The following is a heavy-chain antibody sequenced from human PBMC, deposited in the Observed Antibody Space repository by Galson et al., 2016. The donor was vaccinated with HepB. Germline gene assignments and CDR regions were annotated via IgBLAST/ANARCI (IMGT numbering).Heavy chain of an antibody. V-gene: IGHV3-7*04. J-gene: IGHJ4*02. CDR2: MNQDGSER. CDR1: GFTFSSYW. CDR3: ARSHASTGGTRYFDY. D-gene: IGHD3-16*01. Sequence: SLRLSCAASGFTFSSYWMNWVRQAPGKGLEWVANMNQDGSERYYVDSVKGRFTVSRDNANKALYLQISSLRVEDTAVYYCARSHASTGGTRYFDYWGQGALVTVSS.